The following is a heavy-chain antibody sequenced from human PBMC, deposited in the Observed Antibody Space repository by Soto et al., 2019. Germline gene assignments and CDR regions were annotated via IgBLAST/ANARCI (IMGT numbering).Heavy chain of an antibody. CDR2: ISYDGSNK. Sequence: PGGSLRLSCAASGFTFSSYAMHWVRQAPGKGLEWVAVISYDGSNKYYADSVKGRFTISRDNSKNTLYLQMNSLRAEDTAVYYCARDKRDINGSSSWYQYYYGMDVWGQGTTVTVAS. CDR3: ARDKRDINGSSSWYQYYYGMDV. D-gene: IGHD6-13*01. V-gene: IGHV3-30-3*01. CDR1: GFTFSSYA. J-gene: IGHJ6*02.